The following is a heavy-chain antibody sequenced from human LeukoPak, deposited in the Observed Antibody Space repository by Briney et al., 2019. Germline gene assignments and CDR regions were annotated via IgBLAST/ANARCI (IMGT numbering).Heavy chain of an antibody. V-gene: IGHV3-48*03. D-gene: IGHD2-15*01. CDR1: GFTFSSYE. J-gene: IGHJ4*02. Sequence: GGSLRLSCAASGFTFSSYEMNWVRQAPGKGLEWVSYIRYSGSTRYYADSVKGRFTISRDSSKNTLFLQMNRLRPEDAAVYYCAKAPVTTCRGAFCYPFDYWGLGTLVTVSS. CDR3: AKAPVTTCRGAFCYPFDY. CDR2: IRYSGSTR.